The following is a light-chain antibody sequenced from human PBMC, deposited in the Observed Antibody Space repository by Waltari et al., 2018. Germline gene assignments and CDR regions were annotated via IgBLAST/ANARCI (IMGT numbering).Light chain of an antibody. CDR2: WAS. Sequence: DIVMTQSPDSLSVSLGERATINCKSSQSVFYSSYNKNDLAWYQQKPGQPPKLLIYWASTRESGVPDRFSGSGSGTDFTLTISSLQAEDVAVYYCQQYYSAPNTFGQGTNVEIK. CDR3: QQYYSAPNT. J-gene: IGKJ2*01. V-gene: IGKV4-1*01. CDR1: QSVFYSSYNKND.